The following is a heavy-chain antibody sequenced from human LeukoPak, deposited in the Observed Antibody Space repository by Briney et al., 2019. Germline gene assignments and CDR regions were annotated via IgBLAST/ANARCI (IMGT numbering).Heavy chain of an antibody. V-gene: IGHV4-59*08. CDR3: ARWSVDTRWFDP. CDR2: IYYSGST. Sequence: SETLSLTCTVSGGSISSYYWSWIRQPPGKGLEWIGSIYYSGSTNYNPSLKSRVTISVDTSKNQFSLKLTSVTAADTAVYYCARWSVDTRWFDPWGQGTLVTVSS. CDR1: GGSISSYY. J-gene: IGHJ5*02. D-gene: IGHD2-15*01.